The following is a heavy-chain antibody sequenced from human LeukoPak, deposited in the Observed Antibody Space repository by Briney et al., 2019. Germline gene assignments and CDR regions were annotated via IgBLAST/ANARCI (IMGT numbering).Heavy chain of an antibody. CDR3: ARFRPADYYGSGGDAFDI. CDR1: GGSFSGYY. V-gene: IGHV4-34*01. CDR2: INHSGST. D-gene: IGHD3-10*01. J-gene: IGHJ3*02. Sequence: PSETLSLTCAVYGGSFSGYYWSWIRQPPGKGLEWIGEINHSGSTNYNPSLKSRVTISVDTSKNQFSLKLSSVTAADTAVYYCARFRPADYYGSGGDAFDIWGQGTMVTVSS.